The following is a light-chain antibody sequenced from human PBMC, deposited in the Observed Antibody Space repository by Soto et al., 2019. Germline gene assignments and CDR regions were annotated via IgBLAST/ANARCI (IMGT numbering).Light chain of an antibody. CDR3: QSYDSSLSVYV. J-gene: IGLJ1*01. CDR2: HNA. CDR1: SSNIGAGYD. Sequence: QSVLPQPPSVTGAPGERVTISCTGSSSNIGAGYDVHWYQQLPGTAPKLLVYHNANRPSGVPDRFSGSKSGTSASLSITGLQAEDEADYYCQSYDSSLSVYVFGTGTKVTVL. V-gene: IGLV1-40*01.